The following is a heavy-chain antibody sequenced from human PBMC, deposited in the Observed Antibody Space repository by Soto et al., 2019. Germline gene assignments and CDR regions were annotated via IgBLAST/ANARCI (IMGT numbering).Heavy chain of an antibody. CDR2: ISSSSSTI. V-gene: IGHV3-48*01. J-gene: IGHJ4*02. Sequence: EVQLVESGGGLVQPGGSLRLSCAASGFTFSSYSMNWVRQAPGKGLEWVSYISSSSSTIYYADCVKGRFTISRDNAKNSLYLQMNSLRAEDTAVYYCARDAPPDDYWGQGTLVTVSS. CDR1: GFTFSSYS. CDR3: ARDAPPDDY.